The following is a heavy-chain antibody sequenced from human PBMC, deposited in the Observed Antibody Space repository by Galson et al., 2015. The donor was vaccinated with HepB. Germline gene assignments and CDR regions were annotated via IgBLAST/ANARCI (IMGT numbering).Heavy chain of an antibody. V-gene: IGHV3-9*01. D-gene: IGHD1-1*01. CDR2: ISWNSGSI. J-gene: IGHJ3*02. CDR1: GFTFDDYA. Sequence: SLRLSCAASGFTFDDYAMHWVRQAPGKGLEWVSGISWNSGSIGYAGSVKGRFTISRDNAKNSLYLQMNSLRAEDTALYYCAKVGGWNAFDIWGQGTMVTVSS. CDR3: AKVGGWNAFDI.